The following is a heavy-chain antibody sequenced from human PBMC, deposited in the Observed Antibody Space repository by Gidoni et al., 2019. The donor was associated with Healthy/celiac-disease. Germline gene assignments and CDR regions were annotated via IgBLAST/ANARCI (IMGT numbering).Heavy chain of an antibody. J-gene: IGHJ6*02. CDR1: GGSFSSYA. Sequence: QVQLVQSGAEVKKPGSSVKVSCKASGGSFSSYANSWVRQAPGQGLEWMGGIIPIFGTANYAQKFQGRVTVTADESTCTAYMELSSLRSEDTAVYYCARGSDLVPAAIVDYYYGMDVWGQGTTVTVSS. CDR2: IIPIFGTA. D-gene: IGHD2-2*01. CDR3: ARGSDLVPAAIVDYYYGMDV. V-gene: IGHV1-69*01.